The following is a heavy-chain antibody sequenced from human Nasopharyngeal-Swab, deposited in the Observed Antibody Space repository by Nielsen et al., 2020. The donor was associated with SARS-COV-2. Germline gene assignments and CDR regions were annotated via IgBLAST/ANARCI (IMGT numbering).Heavy chain of an antibody. D-gene: IGHD2-15*01. J-gene: IGHJ6*02. CDR3: ARDTYCSGGSCYGYGMAV. Sequence: WIRQPPGKGLEWVANIKKDGSEKNYVDSVKGRFTISRDNAKNSLYLQMNSLRADDTAVYYCARDTYCSGGSCYGYGMAVWGQGTTVTVSS. CDR2: IKKDGSEK. V-gene: IGHV3-7*01.